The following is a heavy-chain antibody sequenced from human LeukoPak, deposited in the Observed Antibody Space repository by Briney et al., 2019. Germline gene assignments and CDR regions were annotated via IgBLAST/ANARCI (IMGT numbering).Heavy chain of an antibody. J-gene: IGHJ4*02. D-gene: IGHD2-2*01. CDR3: TTAPAQSDY. CDR2: IKSKTDSGTT. Sequence: GGSLRLSCAASGFTFSNAWMTWVRQAPGKGLEWVGRIKSKTDSGTTDYAAPVKGRFTISRDDSKNTLYLQMNSLKFEDTAVYYCTTAPAQSDYWGQGTLVTVSS. CDR1: GFTFSNAW. V-gene: IGHV3-15*01.